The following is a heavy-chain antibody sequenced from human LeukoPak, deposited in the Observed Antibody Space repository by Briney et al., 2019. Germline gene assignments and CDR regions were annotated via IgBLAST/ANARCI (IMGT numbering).Heavy chain of an antibody. D-gene: IGHD5-12*01. V-gene: IGHV3-7*01. Sequence: GGSLRLSCAASGFTFSTYWMTWVRQAPGKGLEWVGTINRDGSQKYYLDSVKGRFTISRDNAKNSLYLQMNSLRAEDTAVYYCARAGYTGYDEEVGYWGQGTLVTVSS. CDR3: ARAGYTGYDEEVGY. CDR1: GFTFSTYW. J-gene: IGHJ4*02. CDR2: INRDGSQK.